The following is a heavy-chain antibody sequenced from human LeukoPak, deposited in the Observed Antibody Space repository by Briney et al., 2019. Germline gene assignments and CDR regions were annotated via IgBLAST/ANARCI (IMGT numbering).Heavy chain of an antibody. V-gene: IGHV3-23*01. CDR1: GLTFSSYS. CDR3: AKADGATCYNPSDY. J-gene: IGHJ4*02. Sequence: PGESLTLSCAASGLTFSSYSMNWVRQAPGKGLEWVSAISGSGGTTYYADSVKGRFTISRDNSKNTLDLQMNSLRAEDTALYYCAKADGATCYNPSDYWGQGTLVTVSS. CDR2: ISGSGGTT. D-gene: IGHD2-15*01.